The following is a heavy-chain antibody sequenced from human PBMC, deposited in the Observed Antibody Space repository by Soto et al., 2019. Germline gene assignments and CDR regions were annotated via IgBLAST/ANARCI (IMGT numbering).Heavy chain of an antibody. CDR2: IYYSGST. Sequence: PSETLSLTCTVSGGSISSSSYYWGWIRQPPGKGLEWIGSIYYSGSTYYNPSLKSRVTISVDTSKNQFSLKLSSVTAADTAVYYCAMVPPHTAIAAAGTVGYFDYWGQGTLVTVSS. CDR1: GGSISSSSYY. CDR3: AMVPPHTAIAAAGTVGYFDY. V-gene: IGHV4-39*01. D-gene: IGHD6-13*01. J-gene: IGHJ4*02.